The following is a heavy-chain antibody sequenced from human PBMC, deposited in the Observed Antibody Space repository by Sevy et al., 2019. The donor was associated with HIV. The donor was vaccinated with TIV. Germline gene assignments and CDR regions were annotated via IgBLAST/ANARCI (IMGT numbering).Heavy chain of an antibody. D-gene: IGHD3-3*01. J-gene: IGHJ6*02. CDR3: ARSDYYEFWSGYINYYYGMDV. V-gene: IGHV3-30-3*01. Sequence: GGSLRLSCAASGFTFSSYAMHWVRQAPGKGLEWVAVISYDGSNKYYADSVKGRFTISRDNSKNTLYLQMNSLRAEDTAVYYCARSDYYEFWSGYINYYYGMDVWGQGTTVTVSS. CDR2: ISYDGSNK. CDR1: GFTFSSYA.